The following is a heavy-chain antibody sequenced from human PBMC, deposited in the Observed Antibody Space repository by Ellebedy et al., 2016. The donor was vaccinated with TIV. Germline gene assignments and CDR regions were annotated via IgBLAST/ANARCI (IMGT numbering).Heavy chain of an antibody. CDR3: AKDQDIQIWLRGYFDY. D-gene: IGHD5-18*01. CDR2: ISESGLST. Sequence: GGSLRLSCAGSGFTFSRYGMNWVRQAPGKGLEWVSSISESGLSTYYADSVKGRFTISRDNSKNTLYLQMNSLRAEDTAIYYCAKDQDIQIWLRGYFDYWGQGTLVTVSS. CDR1: GFTFSRYG. V-gene: IGHV3-23*01. J-gene: IGHJ4*02.